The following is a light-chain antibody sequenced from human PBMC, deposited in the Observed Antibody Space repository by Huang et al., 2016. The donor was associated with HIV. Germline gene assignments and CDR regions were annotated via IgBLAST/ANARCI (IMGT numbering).Light chain of an antibody. CDR2: DAS. J-gene: IGKJ4*01. CDR1: QSVGRS. V-gene: IGKV3-11*01. Sequence: EIVLTQSPATLSLSPGARATLSCRASQSVGRSLAWYQQRPGQPPRLLIYDASSRAAGIPARCSGSGSGTEFTLTISRLEPEDFAIYYCQQRSNWPPLTFGGGTKVEMK. CDR3: QQRSNWPPLT.